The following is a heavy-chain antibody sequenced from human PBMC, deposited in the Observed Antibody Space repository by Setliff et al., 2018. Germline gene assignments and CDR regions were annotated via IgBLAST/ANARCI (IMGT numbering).Heavy chain of an antibody. Sequence: ASVKVSCKTSGYTFTNYGITWVRQAPGQGLEWMGWINNYNTNTNYAQKLQDRVTMTSDTLARKVYMEVNILRSDDTAMYYCARGGMAAAGRKGVFEHWGQGTLVTVSS. D-gene: IGHD6-13*01. CDR1: GYTFTNYG. V-gene: IGHV1-18*01. CDR3: ARGGMAAAGRKGVFEH. CDR2: INNYNTNT. J-gene: IGHJ4*02.